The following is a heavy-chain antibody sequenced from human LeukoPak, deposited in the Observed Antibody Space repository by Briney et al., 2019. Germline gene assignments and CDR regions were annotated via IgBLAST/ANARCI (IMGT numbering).Heavy chain of an antibody. CDR3: AREGYSGSYGPAFDI. Sequence: SETLSLTCTVSGGSISSYYWSWIRQPPGKGLEWIGYIYYSGSTNYNPSLKSRVTISVDTSKNQFSLKLSSVTAADTAVYYCAREGYSGSYGPAFDIWGQGTMVTVSS. V-gene: IGHV4-59*01. D-gene: IGHD1-26*01. CDR2: IYYSGST. CDR1: GGSISSYY. J-gene: IGHJ3*02.